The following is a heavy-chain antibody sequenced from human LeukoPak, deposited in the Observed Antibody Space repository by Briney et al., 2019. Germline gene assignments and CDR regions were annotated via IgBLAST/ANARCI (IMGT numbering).Heavy chain of an antibody. J-gene: IGHJ4*02. CDR2: ISYSGST. V-gene: IGHV4-59*01. D-gene: IGHD5-12*01. Sequence: SETLSLTCTVSGGSISSYYWNWIRQPPGKGLEWIGYISYSGSTSFNPSLKSRVSISVDTSRSQFSLKLTSVTAADTAVYYCARASSYSDHDFFDYWGQGTLVTVSS. CDR3: ARASSYSDHDFFDY. CDR1: GGSISSYY.